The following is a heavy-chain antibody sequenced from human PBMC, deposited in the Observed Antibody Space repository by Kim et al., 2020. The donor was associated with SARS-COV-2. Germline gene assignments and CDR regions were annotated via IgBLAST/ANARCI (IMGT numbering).Heavy chain of an antibody. CDR3: ARGGSSSSQLFDY. V-gene: IGHV3-11*06. CDR1: GFTFSDYY. Sequence: GGSLRLSCAASGFTFSDYYMSWIRQAPGKGLEWVSYISSSSSYTNYADSVKGRFTISRDNAKNSLYLQMNSLRAEDTAVYYCARGGSSSSQLFDYWGQGTLVTVSS. J-gene: IGHJ4*02. CDR2: ISSSSSYT. D-gene: IGHD6-13*01.